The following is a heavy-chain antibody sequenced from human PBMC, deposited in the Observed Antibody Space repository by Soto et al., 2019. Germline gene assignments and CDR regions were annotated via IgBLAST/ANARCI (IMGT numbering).Heavy chain of an antibody. CDR1: GGSISSGDYY. CDR3: ARVPSAGSWFGTSKNWFDP. Sequence: PSETLSLTCTVSGGSISSGDYYWSWIRQPPGKGLEWIGYIYYSGSTYYNPSLKSRVTISVDTSKNQFSLKLSSVTAADTAVYYCARVPSAGSWFGTSKNWFDPWGQGTLVTVSS. V-gene: IGHV4-30-4*01. J-gene: IGHJ5*02. CDR2: IYYSGST. D-gene: IGHD6-13*01.